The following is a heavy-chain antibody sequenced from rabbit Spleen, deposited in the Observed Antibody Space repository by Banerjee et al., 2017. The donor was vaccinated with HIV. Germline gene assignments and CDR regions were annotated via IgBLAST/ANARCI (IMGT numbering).Heavy chain of an antibody. Sequence: QEQLEESGGDLVKPEGSLTLTCTASGFSFSSSYYMCWVRQAPGKGLELIACIYTGSSGSTYYASWAKGRFTISKTSSTTVTLQMTSLTAADTATYFCARDLYVDYGYRLHLWGPGTLVTVS. D-gene: IGHD6-1*01. V-gene: IGHV1S45*01. CDR1: GFSFSSSYY. CDR3: ARDLYVDYGYRLHL. CDR2: IYTGSSGST. J-gene: IGHJ4*01.